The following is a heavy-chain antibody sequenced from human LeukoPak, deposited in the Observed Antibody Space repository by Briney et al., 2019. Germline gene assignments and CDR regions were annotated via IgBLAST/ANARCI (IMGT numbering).Heavy chain of an antibody. CDR1: GGSIRSSYYY. V-gene: IGHV4-39*01. Sequence: SETLSLTCTVSGGSIRSSYYYWGWIRQPPGKGLEWIGSIYYSGSTYYNPSLKSRVTISVDTSKNQFSLKLSSVTAADTAVYYCARGPRYYDILTGYSNWFDPWGQGTLVTVSS. CDR3: ARGPRYYDILTGYSNWFDP. D-gene: IGHD3-9*01. J-gene: IGHJ5*02. CDR2: IYYSGST.